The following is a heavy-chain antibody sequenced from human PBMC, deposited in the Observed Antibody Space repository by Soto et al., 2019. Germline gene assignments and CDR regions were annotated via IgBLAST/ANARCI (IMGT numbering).Heavy chain of an antibody. CDR2: ISYDGSNK. Sequence: GGSLRLSCAASGFTFSSYAMHWVRQAPGKGLEWVAVISYDGSNKYYADSVKGRFTISRDNSKNTLYLQMNSLRAEDTAVYYCAAPTVYYYGLDYWGQGTLVTVSS. V-gene: IGHV3-30-3*01. J-gene: IGHJ4*02. CDR3: AAPTVYYYGLDY. CDR1: GFTFSSYA. D-gene: IGHD3-10*01.